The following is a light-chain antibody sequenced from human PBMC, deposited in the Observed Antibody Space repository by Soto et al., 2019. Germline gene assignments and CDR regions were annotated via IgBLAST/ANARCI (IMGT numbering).Light chain of an antibody. CDR3: QQIYSAPLT. Sequence: DTQMTQAPSSLSASVGDRVPITCRASQSITTYLNGDRQKTGKEPKLLVDAASRLQSGLPSRFCGSVSVTEFTLSISSLQPEGFGTYFCQQIYSAPLTFGGGTKVDI. CDR1: QSITTY. J-gene: IGKJ4*01. V-gene: IGKV1-39*01. CDR2: AAS.